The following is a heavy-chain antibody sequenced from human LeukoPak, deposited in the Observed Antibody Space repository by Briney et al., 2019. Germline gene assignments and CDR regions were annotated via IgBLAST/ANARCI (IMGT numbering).Heavy chain of an antibody. CDR3: ARLTGTTGFDY. CDR2: IKQDGSDK. J-gene: IGHJ4*02. D-gene: IGHD1-1*01. Sequence: GGSLRHSCAASGFPFSSYWMSWVRQAPGKGLEWVANIKQDGSDKYYVDSVKGRFTISRDNAKKSLYLQLNSLRADDTAVYYCARLTGTTGFDYWGQGTLVTVSS. CDR1: GFPFSSYW. V-gene: IGHV3-7*01.